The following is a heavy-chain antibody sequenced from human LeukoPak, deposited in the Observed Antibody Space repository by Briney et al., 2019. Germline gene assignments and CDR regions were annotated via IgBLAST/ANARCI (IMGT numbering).Heavy chain of an antibody. D-gene: IGHD1-26*01. V-gene: IGHV1-2*02. CDR3: ARSRSGSYSA. J-gene: IGHJ4*02. CDR2: INPNSGGT. CDR1: GYTFTGYY. Sequence: ASVKVSCKASGYTFTGYYMHRVRQAPGQGLEWMGWINPNSGGTNYAQKFQGRVTMTRDTSISTAYMELSRLRSDDTAVYYCARSRSGSYSAWGQGSLVTVSS.